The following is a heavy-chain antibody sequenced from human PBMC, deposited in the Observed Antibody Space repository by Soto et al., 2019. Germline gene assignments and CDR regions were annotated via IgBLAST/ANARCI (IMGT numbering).Heavy chain of an antibody. CDR3: AKDQYYDSSGYYLPDAFDI. CDR2: ISGSGGST. J-gene: IGHJ3*02. CDR1: GFTFSSYA. V-gene: IGHV3-23*01. D-gene: IGHD3-22*01. Sequence: GGSLRLSCAASGFTFSSYAMSWVRQAPGKGLEWVSAISGSGGSTYYADSVKGRFTISRDNSKNTLYLQMNSLRAEDTAVYYCAKDQYYDSSGYYLPDAFDIWGQGTMVTVSS.